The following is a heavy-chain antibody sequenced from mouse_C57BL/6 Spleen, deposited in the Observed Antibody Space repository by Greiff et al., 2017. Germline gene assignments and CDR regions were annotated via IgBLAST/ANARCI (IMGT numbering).Heavy chain of an antibody. CDR3: ARGGYYGYDGDYFDY. CDR1: GYTFTSYW. J-gene: IGHJ2*01. CDR2: IYPSDSET. D-gene: IGHD2-2*01. V-gene: IGHV1-61*01. Sequence: QVQLQQSGAELVRPGSSVKLSCKASGYTFTSYWMDWVKQRPGQGLEWIGNIYPSDSETHYNQKFKDKATLTVDKSSSTAYMQLSSLTSEDSAVYYCARGGYYGYDGDYFDYWGQGTTLTVSS.